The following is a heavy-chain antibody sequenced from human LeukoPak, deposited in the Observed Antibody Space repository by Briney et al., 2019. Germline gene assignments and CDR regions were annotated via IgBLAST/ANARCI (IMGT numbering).Heavy chain of an antibody. D-gene: IGHD1-26*01. CDR2: IKSKTDGGTT. CDR3: TTDRREGSYYNFDY. Sequence: PGGSLRLSCAASGFTFSNAWMSWVRQAPGKGLEWVGRIKSKTDGGTTDYAAPVKGRFTISRDDSKNTLYLQMNSLKTEGTAVYYCTTDRREGSYYNFDYWGQGTLVTVSS. CDR1: GFTFSNAW. J-gene: IGHJ4*02. V-gene: IGHV3-15*01.